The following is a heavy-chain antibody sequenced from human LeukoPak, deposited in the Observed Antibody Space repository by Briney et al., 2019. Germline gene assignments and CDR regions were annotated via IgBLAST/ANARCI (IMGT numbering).Heavy chain of an antibody. V-gene: IGHV4-59*01. CDR3: ARKSPTSGFYGWYFDY. CDR1: GGSISSYY. Sequence: SETLSLTCTVSGGSISSYYWSWIRQPPGKGLEWIGYVYYSGSTNYNPSLNSRVTTSVDTSNNQFSLNLRSVTAADTAIYYCARKSPTSGFYGWYFDYWGQGALVTVSS. J-gene: IGHJ4*02. CDR2: VYYSGST. D-gene: IGHD1-26*01.